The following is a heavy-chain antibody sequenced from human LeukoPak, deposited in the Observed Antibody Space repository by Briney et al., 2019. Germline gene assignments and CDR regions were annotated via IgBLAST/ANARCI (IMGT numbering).Heavy chain of an antibody. Sequence: SETLSITCTVSGGSISSYYWSWIRQTAGKGLEWIGRIYTSGSTDYSPSLRGRVTISVDKSKNQLSLKLNSVTAADTAVYYCATSSAVGGVKWFDPWGQGTLVTVSS. D-gene: IGHD6-19*01. CDR3: ATSSAVGGVKWFDP. CDR2: IYTSGST. V-gene: IGHV4-4*07. J-gene: IGHJ5*02. CDR1: GGSISSYY.